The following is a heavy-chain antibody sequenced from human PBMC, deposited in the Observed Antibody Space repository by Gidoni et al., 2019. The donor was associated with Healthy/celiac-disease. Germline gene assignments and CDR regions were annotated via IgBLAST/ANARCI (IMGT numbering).Heavy chain of an antibody. CDR2: ITGSGGST. CDR1: GFTFRSYA. CDR3: AKDLAVAGHGEYFQH. D-gene: IGHD6-19*01. J-gene: IGHJ1*01. V-gene: IGHV3-23*01. Sequence: EVQLLESGGGSVQPGGSLRLSCAASGFTFRSYARNWVRQAPGKVLEWVSSITGSGGSTYYADSVKGRFTISRDNSKNTLYLQMNSLRAEDTAVYYCAKDLAVAGHGEYFQHWGQGTLVTVSS.